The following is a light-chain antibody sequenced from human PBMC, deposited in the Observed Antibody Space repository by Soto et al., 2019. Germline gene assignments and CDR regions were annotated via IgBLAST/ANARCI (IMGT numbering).Light chain of an antibody. CDR3: QQSYSTPPGT. Sequence: DIQMTQSPSSLSASVGDSVTITCRASQSISSYLNWYQQKPGKAPTLLIYAASSLQSGVPSRFSGSGSGTDFTLTISSRQPEDVATYYCQQSYSTPPGTVGQGTKLEIK. CDR1: QSISSY. J-gene: IGKJ2*01. CDR2: AAS. V-gene: IGKV1-39*01.